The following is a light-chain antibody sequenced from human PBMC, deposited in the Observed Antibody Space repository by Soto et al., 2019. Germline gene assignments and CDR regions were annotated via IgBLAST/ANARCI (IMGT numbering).Light chain of an antibody. J-gene: IGKJ2*01. Sequence: EIVLTQSPGTLSLSPGERATLSCKASQSLSSNSLAWYQQTPGQAPRRLIYGASSRATAIPDRFSGSGSGTDFTLTISSLEPEDFAVYYCQQYNSTPYTFGQGTKLEIK. CDR1: QSLSSNS. CDR2: GAS. V-gene: IGKV3-20*01. CDR3: QQYNSTPYT.